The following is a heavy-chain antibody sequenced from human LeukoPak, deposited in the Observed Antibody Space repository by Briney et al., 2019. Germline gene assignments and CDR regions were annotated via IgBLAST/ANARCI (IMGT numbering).Heavy chain of an antibody. D-gene: IGHD4-17*01. Sequence: GGSLRLSCAASGFTFRSYAMSWVRQAPGKGLEWVSSISDSGGSTYYADSVKGRLTISRDNSKNTLYPQMNSLRAEDTAVYYCAKDRTVTMFSDDAFDIWGQGTMVTVSS. V-gene: IGHV3-23*01. CDR2: ISDSGGST. CDR1: GFTFRSYA. CDR3: AKDRTVTMFSDDAFDI. J-gene: IGHJ3*02.